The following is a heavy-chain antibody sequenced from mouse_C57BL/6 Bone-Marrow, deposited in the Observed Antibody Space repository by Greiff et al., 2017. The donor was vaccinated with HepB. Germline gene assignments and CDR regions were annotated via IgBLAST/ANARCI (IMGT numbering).Heavy chain of an antibody. J-gene: IGHJ4*01. Sequence: VQLQQSGPGLVKPSQSLSLTCSVTGYSITSGYYWNWIRQFPGNKLEWMGYISYDGSNNYNPSLKNRISITRDTSKNQFFLKLNSVTTEDTATYYCADGSSSYYYAMDYWGQGTSVTVSS. CDR3: ADGSSSYYYAMDY. D-gene: IGHD1-1*01. CDR1: GYSITSGYY. CDR2: ISYDGSN. V-gene: IGHV3-6*01.